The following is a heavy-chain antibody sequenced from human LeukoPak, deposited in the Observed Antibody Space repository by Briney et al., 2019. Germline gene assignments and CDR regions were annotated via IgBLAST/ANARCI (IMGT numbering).Heavy chain of an antibody. CDR3: ASTHTYYYYYMDV. Sequence: SVKVSCKASGGTFTSYAISWVRQAPGQGVEWMGRIIPIFGTANYAQKFQGRVTITTDQSTSTAYMELSSLRSEDTAVYYCASTHTYYYYYMDVWGKGTTVTVSS. CDR2: IIPIFGTA. CDR1: GGTFTSYA. V-gene: IGHV1-69*05. J-gene: IGHJ6*03.